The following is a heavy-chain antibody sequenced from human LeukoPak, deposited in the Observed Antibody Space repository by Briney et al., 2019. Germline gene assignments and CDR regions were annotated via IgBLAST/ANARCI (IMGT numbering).Heavy chain of an antibody. Sequence: SETLSLTCTVSGGSISSYYWSWIRQPAGKGLEWIGRIYNSGSTNYNPSLKSRVTISVDTSKNQFFLRLRSVTAADTAVYYCARDRYMDGDWFDPWGQGTLVTVSS. D-gene: IGHD1-14*01. CDR1: GGSISSYY. V-gene: IGHV4-4*07. CDR2: IYNSGST. J-gene: IGHJ5*02. CDR3: ARDRYMDGDWFDP.